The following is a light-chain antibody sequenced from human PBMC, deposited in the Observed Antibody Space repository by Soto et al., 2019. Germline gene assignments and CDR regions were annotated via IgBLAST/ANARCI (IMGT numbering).Light chain of an antibody. CDR1: QSISRF. CDR3: QQSYSAPRT. J-gene: IGKJ1*01. CDR2: HTS. V-gene: IGKV1-39*01. Sequence: DIQMTQSPSSLSASVGDRVTITCRASQSISRFLNWYQQIPGKAPKLLISHTSGLQSGVPSRFSGSGSGTDFTLTISSLQPEDSATFYCQQSYSAPRTFGHGTKVEI.